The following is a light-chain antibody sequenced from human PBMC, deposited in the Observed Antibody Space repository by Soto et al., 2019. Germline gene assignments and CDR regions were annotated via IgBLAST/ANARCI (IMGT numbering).Light chain of an antibody. Sequence: DIPMTQSPSSLSASVGDRVTITCRASQSISTFLNWYQQKPGKAPKLLIYAASTSQSGVPSRFSGSGSGTDFTLTINSLQPEDFAAYYCQQTYITPYTFGQGTKLEIK. CDR2: AAS. CDR1: QSISTF. V-gene: IGKV1-39*01. CDR3: QQTYITPYT. J-gene: IGKJ2*01.